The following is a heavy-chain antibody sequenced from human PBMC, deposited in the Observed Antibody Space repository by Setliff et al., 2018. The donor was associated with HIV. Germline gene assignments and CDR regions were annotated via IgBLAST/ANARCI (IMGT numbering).Heavy chain of an antibody. CDR1: GGTFSSYA. Sequence: GASVKVSCKASGGTFSSYAISWVRQAPGQGLEWMGGIIPIFGTANYAQKFQGRVTITTDESTSTAYMELSSLRSEDTAVYYCARVNGDYGSGSFDYWGQGTLVTVS. J-gene: IGHJ4*02. D-gene: IGHD3-10*01. V-gene: IGHV1-69*05. CDR3: ARVNGDYGSGSFDY. CDR2: IIPIFGTA.